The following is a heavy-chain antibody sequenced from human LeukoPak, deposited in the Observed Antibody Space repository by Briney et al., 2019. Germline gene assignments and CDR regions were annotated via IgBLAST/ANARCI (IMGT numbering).Heavy chain of an antibody. Sequence: SETLSLTCAVYGGSFSGYYWSWIRQPPGEGLEWIGEINQSGSTNYSPSLKSRVTISVDTSKNQLSLKLSSVTAADTAVYYCARAGYSYGPSGGRAFDYWGQGTLVTVSS. D-gene: IGHD5-18*01. V-gene: IGHV4-34*01. CDR3: ARAGYSYGPSGGRAFDY. J-gene: IGHJ4*02. CDR1: GGSFSGYY. CDR2: INQSGST.